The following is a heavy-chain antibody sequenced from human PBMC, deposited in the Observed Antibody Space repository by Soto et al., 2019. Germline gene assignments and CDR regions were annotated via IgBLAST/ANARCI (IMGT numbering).Heavy chain of an antibody. J-gene: IGHJ4*02. CDR3: ARENSNFPQRHFDC. D-gene: IGHD3-22*01. Sequence: SETLSLTCSVSGVSISGDYWNWIRQSPEKGLEWIGFLSYGRSAHHNPSLKNRVTISGDTSKNQFSLRLSSVTAADTAVYYCARENSNFPQRHFDCWGQGHLVPVSS. CDR2: LSYGRSA. V-gene: IGHV4-59*01. CDR1: GVSISGDY.